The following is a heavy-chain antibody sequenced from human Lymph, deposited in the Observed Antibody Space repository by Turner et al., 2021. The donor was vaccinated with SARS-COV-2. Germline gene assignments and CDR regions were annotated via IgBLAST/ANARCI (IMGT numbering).Heavy chain of an antibody. CDR3: AAAYCSGGSCSDGFDI. CDR1: GFTFSSSA. V-gene: IGHV1-58*01. Sequence: QMQLVQSGPEVKKPGTSVKVSCKASGFTFSSSAVQWVRQARGQRPEWIGWIVVGSGNTNYAQKFQERVTITRDMSTNTAYMELSSLRSEDTAVYYCAAAYCSGGSCSDGFDIWGQGTMVTVSS. CDR2: IVVGSGNT. D-gene: IGHD2-15*01. J-gene: IGHJ3*02.